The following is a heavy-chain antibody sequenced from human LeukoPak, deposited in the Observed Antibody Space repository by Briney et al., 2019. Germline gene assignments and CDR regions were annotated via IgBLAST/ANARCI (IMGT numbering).Heavy chain of an antibody. D-gene: IGHD3-10*01. Sequence: PSETLSLTCTVSGGSISSISYYWGWIRQPPGRGLEGSGSIYYSGSTYYNPSLKRRVTISVDTSKNQFSLQLSSVTAADTAVYYCARTDTGGGYIAYWGQGTLVTPSS. J-gene: IGHJ4*02. CDR2: IYYSGST. CDR3: ARTDTGGGYIAY. V-gene: IGHV4-39*07. CDR1: GGSISSISYY.